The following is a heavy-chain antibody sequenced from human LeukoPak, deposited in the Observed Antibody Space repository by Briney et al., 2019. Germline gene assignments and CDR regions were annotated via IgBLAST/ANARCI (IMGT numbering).Heavy chain of an antibody. CDR2: IYHSGST. Sequence: SETLSLTCAVSGGSISSGGYSWSWIRQPLGKGLEWIGYIYHSGSTYYNPSLKSRVTISVDRSKNQFSLKLSSVTAADTAVYYCARVSSGSYYDWYFDLWGRGTLVTVSS. CDR3: ARVSSGSYYDWYFDL. D-gene: IGHD1-26*01. V-gene: IGHV4-30-2*01. J-gene: IGHJ2*01. CDR1: GGSISSGGYS.